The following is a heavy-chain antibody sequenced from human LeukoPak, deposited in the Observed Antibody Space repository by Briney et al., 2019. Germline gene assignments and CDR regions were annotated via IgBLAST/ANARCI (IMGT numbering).Heavy chain of an antibody. CDR2: ISAYNGNT. J-gene: IGHJ6*03. CDR1: GYTFTSYG. CDR3: ARDRGRYNKNYYYYYMDV. D-gene: IGHD1-1*01. Sequence: ASVKVSCKASGYTFTSYGISWVRQAPGQGLEWMGWISAYNGNTNYAQKLQGRVTMTTDTSTSTAYMELRSLRSDDTAVYYCARDRGRYNKNYYYYYMDVWGKGTTVTVSS. V-gene: IGHV1-18*01.